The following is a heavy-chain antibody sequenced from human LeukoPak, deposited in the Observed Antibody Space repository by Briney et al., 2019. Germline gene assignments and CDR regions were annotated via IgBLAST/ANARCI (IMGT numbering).Heavy chain of an antibody. CDR2: INHSGST. D-gene: IGHD6-19*01. V-gene: IGHV4-34*01. CDR3: ASLAVAYWFDP. Sequence: SETLSLTCAVYGGSFSGYYWSWFRRPPGKGREWIGEINHSGSTNYNPSLKSRVTISVDTSKNQFSLKLSSVTAADTAVYYCASLAVAYWFDPWGQGTLVTVSS. CDR1: GGSFSGYY. J-gene: IGHJ5*02.